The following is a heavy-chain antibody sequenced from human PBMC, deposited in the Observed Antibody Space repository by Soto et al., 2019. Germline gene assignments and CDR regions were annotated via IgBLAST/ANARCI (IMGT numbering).Heavy chain of an antibody. CDR1: GYTFTSYY. Sequence: QVQLVQSGAEVKKPGASVKVSCKASGYTFTSYYMHWVRQAPGQGLEWMGIINPSGDSTSYAQKFQGRATMTRDTSTSPVYMELRSLRSEYTAVYYCARSYYDYVWGSYRSAHFDYWGQGPLVTVSS. D-gene: IGHD3-16*02. J-gene: IGHJ4*02. V-gene: IGHV1-46*01. CDR3: ARSYYDYVWGSYRSAHFDY. CDR2: INPSGDST.